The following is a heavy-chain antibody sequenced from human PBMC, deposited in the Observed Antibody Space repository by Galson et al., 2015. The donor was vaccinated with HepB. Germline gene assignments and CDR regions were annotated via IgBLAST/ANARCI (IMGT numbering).Heavy chain of an antibody. CDR2: ISYDGSNK. CDR3: ARGSGSSEYYYYYGMDV. J-gene: IGHJ6*02. V-gene: IGHV3-30-3*01. CDR1: GFTFSSYA. Sequence: SLRLSCAASGFTFSSYAMHWVRQAPGKGLEWVAVISYDGSNKYYADSVKGRFTISRDNSKNTLYLQMNSLRAEDTAVYYCARGSGSSEYYYYYGMDVWGQGTTVTVSS. D-gene: IGHD3-10*01.